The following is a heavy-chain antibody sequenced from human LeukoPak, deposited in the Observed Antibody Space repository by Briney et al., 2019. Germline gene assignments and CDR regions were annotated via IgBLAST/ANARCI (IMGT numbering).Heavy chain of an antibody. CDR1: GGTFSSYA. Sequence: SVKVSCRASGGTFSSYAISWVRQAPGQGLEWMGRIIPIFGIANYAQKFQGRVTITADKSTSTAYMELSSLRSEDTAVYYCAGGIAVAGIDYWGQGTLVTVSS. J-gene: IGHJ4*02. V-gene: IGHV1-69*04. CDR3: AGGIAVAGIDY. CDR2: IIPIFGIA. D-gene: IGHD6-19*01.